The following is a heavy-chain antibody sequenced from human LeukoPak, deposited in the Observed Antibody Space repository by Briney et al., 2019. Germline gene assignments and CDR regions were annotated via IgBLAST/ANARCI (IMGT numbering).Heavy chain of an antibody. J-gene: IGHJ3*02. CDR1: GGTFSSYA. CDR2: IIPIFGIA. D-gene: IGHD3-22*01. Sequence: GASVKVSCKASGGTFSSYAISWVRQAPGQGLEWMGRIIPIFGIANYAQKFQGRVTITADKSTSTAYMELSSLRSEDTAVYYCASLDYYYDSSGYYPGAFDIWGQGTMLTVSS. CDR3: ASLDYYYDSSGYYPGAFDI. V-gene: IGHV1-69*04.